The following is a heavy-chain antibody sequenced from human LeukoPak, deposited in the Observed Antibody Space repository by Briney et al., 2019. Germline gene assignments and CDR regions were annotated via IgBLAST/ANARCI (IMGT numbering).Heavy chain of an antibody. CDR3: AKSAPMITFGGVIPPPVDY. V-gene: IGHV3-23*01. CDR2: ISGSGGST. D-gene: IGHD3-16*02. CDR1: GFTFSSYA. Sequence: GGSLRLSCAASGFTFSSYAMSWVRQAPGKGLEWVSAISGSGGSTYYADSVKGRFTISRDNSKNTLYLQMNSLRAEDTAVYYCAKSAPMITFGGVIPPPVDYWGQGTLVTVSS. J-gene: IGHJ4*02.